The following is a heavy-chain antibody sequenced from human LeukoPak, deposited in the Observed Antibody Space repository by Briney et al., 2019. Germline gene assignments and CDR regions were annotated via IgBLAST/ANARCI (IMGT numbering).Heavy chain of an antibody. CDR2: ITGGGTNT. CDR1: GFTFSSYA. CDR3: AKGATGSCSGGGCYPFDY. D-gene: IGHD2-15*01. J-gene: IGHJ4*02. V-gene: IGHV3-23*01. Sequence: GGSLRLSCAASGFTFSSYAMTWVRQAPGKGLECVSTITGGGTNTYYADSVKGRFTISRDNSKNTLYLQMNSLRAEDTAIYYCAKGATGSCSGGGCYPFDYWGQGTLVTVSS.